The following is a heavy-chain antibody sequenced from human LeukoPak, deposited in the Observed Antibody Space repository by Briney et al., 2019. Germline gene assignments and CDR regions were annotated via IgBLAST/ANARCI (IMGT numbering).Heavy chain of an antibody. D-gene: IGHD1-26*01. V-gene: IGHV4-31*03. Sequence: PSETLSLTCTVSGGSISSGGYYWSWIRQHPGKGLEWIGYIYYSGSTYSNPSLKSRVTVSVDTSKNQFSLKLSSVTAADTAVYYCARGPARRGAFDIWGQGTMVTVSS. CDR1: GGSISSGGYY. CDR3: ARGPARRGAFDI. J-gene: IGHJ3*02. CDR2: IYYSGST.